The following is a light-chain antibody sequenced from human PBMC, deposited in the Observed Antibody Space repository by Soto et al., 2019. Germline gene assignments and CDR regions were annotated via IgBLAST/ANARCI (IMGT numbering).Light chain of an antibody. CDR2: AAS. CDR3: QKYDSAPLA. J-gene: IGKJ1*01. CDR1: QGISNF. V-gene: IGKV1-27*01. Sequence: DIQMTQSPVSLFVSVGDRVTISCRASQGISNFVAWYQQKQGKSPTLLIYAASALESGVPSRFSGSGSGTDFTLTISRLQPEDVATYYCQKYDSAPLAFGKGTKVELK.